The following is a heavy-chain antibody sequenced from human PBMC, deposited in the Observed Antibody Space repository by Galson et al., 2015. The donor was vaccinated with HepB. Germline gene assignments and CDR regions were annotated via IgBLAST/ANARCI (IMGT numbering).Heavy chain of an antibody. J-gene: IGHJ4*02. CDR3: ARDAQKSLRRYSSSWLFDY. CDR2: ISSSSSYT. Sequence: SLRLSCAASGFTFSDYYMSWIRQAPGKGLEWVSYISSSSSYTNYADSVKGRFTISRDNAKNSLYLQMNSLRAEDTAVYYCARDAQKSLRRYSSSWLFDYWGQGTLVTVSS. D-gene: IGHD6-13*01. V-gene: IGHV3-11*06. CDR1: GFTFSDYY.